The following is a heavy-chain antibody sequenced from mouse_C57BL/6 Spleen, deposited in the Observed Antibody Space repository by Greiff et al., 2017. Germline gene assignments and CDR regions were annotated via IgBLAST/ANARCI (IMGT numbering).Heavy chain of an antibody. Sequence: VQLVESGPGLVQPSQSLSITCTVSGFSLTSYGVHWVRQSPGKGLEWLGVIGSGGSTDYNAAFISRLSISKDNSKSQVFFKMNSLQADDTAIYYCARSNWDKDWYFDVWGTGTTVTVSS. CDR1: GFSLTSYG. J-gene: IGHJ1*03. D-gene: IGHD4-1*01. CDR2: IGSGGST. CDR3: ARSNWDKDWYFDV. V-gene: IGHV2-2*01.